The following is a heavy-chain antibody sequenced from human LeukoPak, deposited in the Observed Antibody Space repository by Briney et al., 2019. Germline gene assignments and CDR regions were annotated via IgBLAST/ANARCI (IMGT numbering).Heavy chain of an antibody. V-gene: IGHV3-21*01. CDR2: IGISSNKI. J-gene: IGHJ2*01. CDR3: ARDEGGATRYWYFDL. D-gene: IGHD1-26*01. Sequence: GGSLSLSCAASGFTLRSYTMNWVRQAPGKGLEWVSSIGISSNKIYYADSVKGRFIISRDNAKNSVYLQMNSLRAEDTAVYYCARDEGGATRYWYFDLWGRGTLVTVSS. CDR1: GFTLRSYT.